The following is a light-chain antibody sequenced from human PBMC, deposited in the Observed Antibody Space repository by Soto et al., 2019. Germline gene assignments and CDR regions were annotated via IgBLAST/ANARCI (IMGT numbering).Light chain of an antibody. CDR3: NSYTSSSTLV. J-gene: IGLJ1*01. Sequence: QSALTQPASVSGSPGQSITLSCTGTGSDVGGYNYVSWYQHHPGKAPKLIIYAVRERPSGVSNRFSGSKSGNTASLTISGLQPEDEADYYCNSYTSSSTLVFGTGTKVTVL. V-gene: IGLV2-14*03. CDR1: GSDVGGYNY. CDR2: AVR.